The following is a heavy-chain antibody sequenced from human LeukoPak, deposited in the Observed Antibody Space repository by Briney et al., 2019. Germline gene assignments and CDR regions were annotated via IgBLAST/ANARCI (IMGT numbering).Heavy chain of an antibody. CDR1: GYTFTGYY. CDR3: ARAKSIAARAYFDY. V-gene: IGHV1-2*02. J-gene: IGHJ4*02. D-gene: IGHD6-6*01. Sequence: GASVKFSCKASGYTFTGYYMHWVRQAPGQGLEWMGWINPNSGGTNYAQKFQGRVTMTRDTSISTAYMELSRLRSDDTAVYYCARAKSIAARAYFDYWGQGTLVTVSS. CDR2: INPNSGGT.